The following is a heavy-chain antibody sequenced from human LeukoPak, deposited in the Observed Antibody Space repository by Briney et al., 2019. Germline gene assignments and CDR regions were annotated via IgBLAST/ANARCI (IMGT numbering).Heavy chain of an antibody. Sequence: ASVKVSCKASGYTFADYYMNWVRQAPRQGLEWMGWINPNSGGTNYAQKFQGRVTMTRDTSISTAYMELSRLRSDDTAVYYCARDGDYYDSSGSIDYWGQGTLVTVSS. CDR2: INPNSGGT. CDR1: GYTFADYY. D-gene: IGHD3-22*01. V-gene: IGHV1-2*02. CDR3: ARDGDYYDSSGSIDY. J-gene: IGHJ4*02.